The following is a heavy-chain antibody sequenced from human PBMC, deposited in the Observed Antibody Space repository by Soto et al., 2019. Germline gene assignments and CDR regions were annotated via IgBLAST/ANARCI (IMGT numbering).Heavy chain of an antibody. J-gene: IGHJ4*02. CDR3: AKGPLDYGSRPEY. Sequence: EVQLLESGGGLLQPGGSLRLSCAASGFTFSNYAMIWVRQAPGKGLEWVSGISGSGGSTYYADSVKGRFTISRDNSKNTLYLQVNSLRDEDKAVYYCAKGPLDYGSRPEYWGQGTLVTVSS. CDR1: GFTFSNYA. V-gene: IGHV3-23*01. D-gene: IGHD3-10*01. CDR2: ISGSGGST.